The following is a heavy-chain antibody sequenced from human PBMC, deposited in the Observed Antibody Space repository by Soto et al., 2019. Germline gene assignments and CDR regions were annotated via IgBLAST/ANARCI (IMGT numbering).Heavy chain of an antibody. J-gene: IGHJ4*02. CDR3: ATDHGVGARLRLWGFGY. CDR2: FDPEDGET. V-gene: IGHV1-24*01. Sequence: GASVKVSCKVSGYTLTELSMHWVRQAPGKGLEWMGGFDPEDGETIYAQKFQGRVTMTEDTSTDTAYMELSSLRSEDTAVYYCATDHGVGARLRLWGFGYWGQGTLVTVSS. D-gene: IGHD1-26*01. CDR1: GYTLTELS.